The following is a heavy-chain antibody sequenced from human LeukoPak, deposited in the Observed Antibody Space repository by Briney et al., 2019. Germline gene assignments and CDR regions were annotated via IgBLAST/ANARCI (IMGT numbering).Heavy chain of an antibody. CDR2: IYPGDSDT. CDR3: ARHGASYYFEY. V-gene: IGHV5-51*01. Sequence: GESLKISCKGSGYTFTSYWIAWVRQMPGKGLEWMGIIYPGDSDTRYSPSFQGQVTISADESISTAYLQWSSLKASDTAMYYCARHGASYYFEYWGQGTLVTVSS. J-gene: IGHJ4*02. D-gene: IGHD3-16*02. CDR1: GYTFTSYW.